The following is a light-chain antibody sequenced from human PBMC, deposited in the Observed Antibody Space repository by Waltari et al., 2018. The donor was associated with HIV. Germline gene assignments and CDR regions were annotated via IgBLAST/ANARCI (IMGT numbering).Light chain of an antibody. CDR3: MEALQTPFT. J-gene: IGKJ2*01. CDR1: QSLLYRNGKNY. CDR2: LGS. Sequence: IVLTQSPLSLPVTPGEPASISCRSTQSLLYRNGKNYLDWYLQKPGQSPQLLIYLGSNRASGVPDRFSGSGSGTDFTLKISRVEAEDVGVYYCMEALQTPFTFGQGTKLEIK. V-gene: IGKV2-28*01.